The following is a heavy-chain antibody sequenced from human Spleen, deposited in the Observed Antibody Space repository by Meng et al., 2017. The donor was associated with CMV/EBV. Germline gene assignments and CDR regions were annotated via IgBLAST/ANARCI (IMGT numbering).Heavy chain of an antibody. CDR3: ASVRFLEWEWYDY. CDR2: INPNSGGT. J-gene: IGHJ4*02. CDR1: GYTFTGYY. D-gene: IGHD3-3*01. Sequence: ASVKVSCKASGYTFTGYYMHWVRQAPGQGLEWMGWINPNSGGTNYAQKFQGRVTMTRDTSKNQFSLKLSSVTAADTAVYYCASVRFLEWEWYDYWGQGTLVTVSS. V-gene: IGHV1-2*02.